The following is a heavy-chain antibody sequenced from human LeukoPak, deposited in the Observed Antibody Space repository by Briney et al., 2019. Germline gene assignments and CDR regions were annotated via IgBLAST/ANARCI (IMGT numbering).Heavy chain of an antibody. Sequence: SETLSLTCTVSGGSISSSSYYWGWIRQPPGKGLEWIGSIYYSGSTHYNPSLKSRVTISVDTSMNQFSLKLSSVTAADAAVYYCARHSSSGSYYLPFDYWGQGTLVTVSS. CDR1: GGSISSSSYY. V-gene: IGHV4-39*01. J-gene: IGHJ4*02. CDR2: IYYSGST. D-gene: IGHD3-10*01. CDR3: ARHSSSGSYYLPFDY.